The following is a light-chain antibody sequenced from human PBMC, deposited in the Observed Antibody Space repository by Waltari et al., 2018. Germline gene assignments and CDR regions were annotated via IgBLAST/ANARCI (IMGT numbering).Light chain of an antibody. V-gene: IGKV3-20*01. J-gene: IGKJ1*01. CDR3: QHYERLPAT. CDR1: QSVSRA. Sequence: ELVLTKSPGSLSSSPGERVTLSCRASQSVSRALAWYQQKPGQAPRLLIFGASNRATGIPDRFSGSGSRTDFSLTISSLEPEDFAVYYCQHYERLPATFGRGTKVEIK. CDR2: GAS.